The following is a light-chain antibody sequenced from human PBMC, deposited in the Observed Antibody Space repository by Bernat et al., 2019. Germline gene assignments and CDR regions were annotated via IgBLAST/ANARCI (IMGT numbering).Light chain of an antibody. CDR2: DVS. J-gene: IGLJ2*01. Sequence: QSALTQPASVSGSPGPSVTISCTGTRSDVGAYNYFSWYQQLPGKAPKLIIYDVSNRPSGVSNRFSGSKSGNTASLTISGLQPEDEADYFCNSVSATTTPVVFGGGTKLTVL. CDR3: NSVSATTTPVV. V-gene: IGLV2-14*03. CDR1: RSDVGAYNY.